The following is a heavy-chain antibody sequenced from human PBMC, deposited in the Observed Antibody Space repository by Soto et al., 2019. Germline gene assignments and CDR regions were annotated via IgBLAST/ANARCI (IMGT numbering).Heavy chain of an antibody. J-gene: IGHJ6*02. V-gene: IGHV3-74*01. CDR3: ARGGLSTGHYYGMDV. CDR1: VFTFGNYW. CDR2: IHIDGSFT. Sequence: WWSLRLSCSASVFTFGNYWMHWFRQAPGRGLVWVSRIHIDGSFTSYADSVKGRFTMSRDNSKNTLFLQMNSLRAEDTAVYYCARGGLSTGHYYGMDVWGQGTTVTVSS. D-gene: IGHD4-4*01.